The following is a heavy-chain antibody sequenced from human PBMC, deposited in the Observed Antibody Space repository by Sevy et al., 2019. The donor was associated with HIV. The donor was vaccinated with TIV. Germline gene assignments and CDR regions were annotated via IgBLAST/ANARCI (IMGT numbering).Heavy chain of an antibody. CDR1: GFTFSSYG. CDR2: ITYDGSNK. CDR3: ARGNIEVVTGEHDSFQH. D-gene: IGHD2-21*02. V-gene: IGHV3-30*03. Sequence: GGSLRLSCAASGFTFSSYGMHWVRQAPGKGLEWVAVITYDGSNKYYADSVKGRFTISRDNSKNTLYLQMKSLRAEDTAVDYCARGNIEVVTGEHDSFQHWGQGTLVTVSS. J-gene: IGHJ1*01.